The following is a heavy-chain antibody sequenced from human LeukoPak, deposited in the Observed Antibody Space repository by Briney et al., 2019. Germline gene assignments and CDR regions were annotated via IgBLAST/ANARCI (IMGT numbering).Heavy chain of an antibody. CDR1: GYTFTSYD. J-gene: IGHJ5*02. CDR3: ARGPSLHTNWVGGRWFDP. V-gene: IGHV1-8*01. D-gene: IGHD1-1*01. Sequence: APVKVSCKASGYTFTSYDIHWVRQATGHGLEWMGWMNPNSAHTGHAQKFQGRVTMTRDTSISTAYMELSGLTSEDTAMYYCARGPSLHTNWVGGRWFDPWGQGTLVTVSS. CDR2: MNPNSAHT.